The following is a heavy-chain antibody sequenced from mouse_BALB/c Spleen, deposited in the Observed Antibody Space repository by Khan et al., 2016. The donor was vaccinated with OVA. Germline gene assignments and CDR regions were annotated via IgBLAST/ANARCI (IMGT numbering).Heavy chain of an antibody. J-gene: IGHJ4*01. V-gene: IGHV1S137*01. Sequence: QVQLMQSGPEVVRPGVSVKISCKGSGDTFSDYAMYWVKQSHAKSLEWIGVISTYNGNTSSNQKFKGKATMTVDNSSSQAYLELDSLTSEESAIYDCARGDFLLRLRVMDYWGQGTSVTVSS. D-gene: IGHD1-1*01. CDR1: GDTFSDYA. CDR3: ARGDFLLRLRVMDY. CDR2: ISTYNGNT.